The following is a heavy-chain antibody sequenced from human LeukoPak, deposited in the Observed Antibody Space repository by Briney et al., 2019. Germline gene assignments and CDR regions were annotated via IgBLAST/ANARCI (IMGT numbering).Heavy chain of an antibody. Sequence: ASVKVSCKVSGYSLTELSMHWVRQAPGKGLEWMGGFDPEDGETIYAQKFQGRVTMTEDTSTDTAYMELSSLRSEDTAVYYCATGDYYDSRPFDPWGQGTLVTVSS. J-gene: IGHJ5*02. CDR3: ATGDYYDSRPFDP. CDR1: GYSLTELS. V-gene: IGHV1-24*01. D-gene: IGHD3-22*01. CDR2: FDPEDGET.